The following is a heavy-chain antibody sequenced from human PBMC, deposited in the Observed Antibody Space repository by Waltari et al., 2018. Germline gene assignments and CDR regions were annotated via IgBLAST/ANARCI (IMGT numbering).Heavy chain of an antibody. CDR2: INPNSGGT. D-gene: IGHD1-1*01. Sequence: QVQLVQSGAEVKKPGASVKVSCKASGYTFTGYYMHWVRQAPGQGLEWMGWINPNSGGTNYAQKFQGWVTMTRDTSISTAYMELSRLRSDDTAVYYCARQLEPKDYYYYYGMDVWGQGTTVTVSS. V-gene: IGHV1-2*04. CDR1: GYTFTGYY. CDR3: ARQLEPKDYYYYYGMDV. J-gene: IGHJ6*02.